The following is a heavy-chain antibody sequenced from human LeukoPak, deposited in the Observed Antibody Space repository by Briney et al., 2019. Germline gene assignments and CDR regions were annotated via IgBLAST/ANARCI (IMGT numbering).Heavy chain of an antibody. CDR1: GGSISSGGYS. J-gene: IGHJ3*02. CDR2: IYYSGST. D-gene: IGHD3-22*01. V-gene: IGHV4-61*08. Sequence: PSQTLSLTCAVSGGSISSGGYSWSWIRQPPGKGLEWIGYIYYSGSTNYNPSLKSRVTISVDTSKNQFSLKLSPVTAADTAVYYCARESLLYYDSSGYYCSAFDIWGQGTMVTVSS. CDR3: ARESLLYYDSSGYYCSAFDI.